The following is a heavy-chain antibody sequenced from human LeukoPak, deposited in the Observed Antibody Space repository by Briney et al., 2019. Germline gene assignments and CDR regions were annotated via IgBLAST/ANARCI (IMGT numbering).Heavy chain of an antibody. CDR3: ARYMVAYYYYYYYMEV. CDR1: GGAFSGYY. Sequence: SETLPLTCAVYGGAFSGYYWSWIRQPPGKGLEWIGEINHSGSTNYNPSLKSRVTISVDTSKNQFSLKQSSVTAGDMAVYYCARYMVAYYYYYYYMEVCGEGTTVTVSS. J-gene: IGHJ6*03. D-gene: IGHD5-12*01. V-gene: IGHV4-34*01. CDR2: INHSGST.